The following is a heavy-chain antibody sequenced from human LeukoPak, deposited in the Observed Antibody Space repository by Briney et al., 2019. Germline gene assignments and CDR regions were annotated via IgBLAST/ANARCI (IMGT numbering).Heavy chain of an antibody. Sequence: GGSLRLSCAASGFTFSAYTISWVRQAPGKGLEWVSAISGSGGITYYADSVKGRFTISRGNSKNTLYLQMNSLRAEDTAVYYCAKHDPRRVVITNWFDPWGQGTLVTVSS. D-gene: IGHD3-22*01. CDR3: AKHDPRRVVITNWFDP. CDR2: ISGSGGIT. CDR1: GFTFSAYT. J-gene: IGHJ5*02. V-gene: IGHV3-23*01.